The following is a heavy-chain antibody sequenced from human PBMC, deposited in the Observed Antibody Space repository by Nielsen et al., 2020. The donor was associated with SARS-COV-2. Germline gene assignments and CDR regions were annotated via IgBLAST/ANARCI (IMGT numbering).Heavy chain of an antibody. V-gene: IGHV4-61*01. Sequence: SETLSLTCTVSGGSVSSGSYYWSWIRQPPGKGLEWIRYIYYSGSTNYNPSLKSRVTISVDTSKNQFSLKLSSVTAADTAVYYCASDHGGEAGWYFDLWGRGTLVTVSS. CDR3: ASDHGGEAGWYFDL. CDR1: GGSVSSGSYY. CDR2: IYYSGST. J-gene: IGHJ2*01. D-gene: IGHD5-24*01.